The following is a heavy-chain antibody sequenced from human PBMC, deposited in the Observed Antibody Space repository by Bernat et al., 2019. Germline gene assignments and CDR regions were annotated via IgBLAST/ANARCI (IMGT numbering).Heavy chain of an antibody. V-gene: IGHV3-15*07. CDR1: GFTFSNAW. D-gene: IGHD2-15*01. Sequence: EVQLVESGGGLVKPGGSLRLSCAASGFTFSNAWMNWVRQAPGKGLDGVGRIKSKTDGGKTDYAEPVKGRFTISRDDSKNTLYLQMNSLKTEDTAVYYCTTDSEGWEPLTPLDYWGQGTLVTVSS. J-gene: IGHJ4*02. CDR2: IKSKTDGGKT. CDR3: TTDSEGWEPLTPLDY.